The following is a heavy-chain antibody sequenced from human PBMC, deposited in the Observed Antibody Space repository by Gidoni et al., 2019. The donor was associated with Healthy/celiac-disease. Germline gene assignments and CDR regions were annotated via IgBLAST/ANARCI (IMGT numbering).Heavy chain of an antibody. D-gene: IGHD5-12*01. CDR2: ISSSGSTI. Sequence: EMNWVRQAPGKGLAWVTYISSSGSTIYYADTVKGRFTISRDNAKNSLYLQMNSLRAEDTAVYYCARDLGGYGGNSGDYWGQGTLVTVSS. V-gene: IGHV3-48*03. J-gene: IGHJ4*02. CDR3: ARDLGGYGGNSGDY.